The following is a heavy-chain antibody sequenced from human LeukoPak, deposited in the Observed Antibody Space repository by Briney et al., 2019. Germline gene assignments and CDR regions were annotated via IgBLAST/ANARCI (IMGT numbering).Heavy chain of an antibody. CDR3: ARDHPHGGNSGGGWFDP. D-gene: IGHD4-23*01. Sequence: TSETLSLTCTVSGGSISSYYWSWIRQPPGKGLEWIGYIYYSGSTNYNPSLKSRVTISVDTSKNQFSLKLSSVTAADTAVYYCARDHPHGGNSGGGWFDPWGQGTLVTVSS. J-gene: IGHJ5*02. CDR1: GGSISSYY. CDR2: IYYSGST. V-gene: IGHV4-59*01.